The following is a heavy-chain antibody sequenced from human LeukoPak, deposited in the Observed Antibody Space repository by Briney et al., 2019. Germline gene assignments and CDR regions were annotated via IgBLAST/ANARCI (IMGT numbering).Heavy chain of an antibody. CDR2: IYTSGST. Sequence: SETLSLTCTVSGGSISRHYWSWIRQPPGKGLEWIGYIYTSGSTNYNPSLKSRVTISVDTSKNQFSLKLSSVTAADTAVYYCAISSIAAHYFDYWGQGTLVTVSS. CDR1: GGSISRHY. D-gene: IGHD6-6*01. V-gene: IGHV4-4*09. J-gene: IGHJ4*02. CDR3: AISSIAAHYFDY.